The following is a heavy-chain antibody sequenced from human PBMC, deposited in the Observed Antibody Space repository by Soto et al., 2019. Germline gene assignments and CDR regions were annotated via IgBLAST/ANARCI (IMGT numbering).Heavy chain of an antibody. Sequence: SPTLSLTCAISGDSVSSNSAAWNWIRQSPSRGLEWLGRTYYRSKWYNDYAVSVKSRITINPDTSKNQFSLQLNSVTPEDTAVYYCARDKVAESSGWYGVFDYWGQGTLVTVSS. V-gene: IGHV6-1*01. CDR2: TYYRSKWYN. D-gene: IGHD6-19*01. CDR1: GDSVSSNSAA. J-gene: IGHJ4*02. CDR3: ARDKVAESSGWYGVFDY.